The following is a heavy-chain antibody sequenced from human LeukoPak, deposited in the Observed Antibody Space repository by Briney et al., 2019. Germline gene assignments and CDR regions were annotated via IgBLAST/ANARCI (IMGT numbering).Heavy chain of an antibody. CDR2: ISGSGGST. CDR1: GFTFSSYA. J-gene: IGHJ4*02. Sequence: GGSLRLSCAASGFTFSSYAMSWVRQAPGKGLEWVSAISGSGGSTYYADSVKGRFTISRDNSKNTLYLQMNSLRAEETAVYYCAKNTLLWFGELLGWGQGTLGTVSS. CDR3: AKNTLLWFGELLG. V-gene: IGHV3-23*01. D-gene: IGHD3-10*01.